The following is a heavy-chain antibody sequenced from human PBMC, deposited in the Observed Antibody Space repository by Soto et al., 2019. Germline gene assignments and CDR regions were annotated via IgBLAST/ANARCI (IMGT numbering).Heavy chain of an antibody. D-gene: IGHD3-22*01. CDR1: GGSISSGSYY. J-gene: IGHJ4*02. V-gene: IGHV4-31*03. CDR3: ARSDSSGKTRYYFDH. CDR2: IYSTEST. Sequence: SETLSLTCTVSGGSISSGSYYWSWIRQHPGKGLEWIGYIYSTESTNYNPSLKSRLTISVDMSASQFSLKLSSVTVADTAVYYCARSDSSGKTRYYFDHWGQGTLVTVS.